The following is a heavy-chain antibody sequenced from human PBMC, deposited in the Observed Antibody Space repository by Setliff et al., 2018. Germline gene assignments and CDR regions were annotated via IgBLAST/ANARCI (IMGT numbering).Heavy chain of an antibody. CDR2: IQKSGST. V-gene: IGHV4-59*01. Sequence: PSETLSLTCTVSGGSLSSFYWGWIRQPPGKGLESIGYIQKSGSTNYNPSLMGRVSISVDTSKNQFSLKLRSVTAADTAVYYCARLSWNGLRYYGLDVWGQGTTVTVSS. CDR3: ARLSWNGLRYYGLDV. D-gene: IGHD3-3*01. J-gene: IGHJ6*02. CDR1: GGSLSSFY.